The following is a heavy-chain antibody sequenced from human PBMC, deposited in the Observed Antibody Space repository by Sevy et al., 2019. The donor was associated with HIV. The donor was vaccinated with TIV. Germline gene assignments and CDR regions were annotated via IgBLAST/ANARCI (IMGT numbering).Heavy chain of an antibody. CDR1: GSTLGDYC. V-gene: IGHV3-49*04. J-gene: IGHJ4*02. CDR3: TRWKAAQSIFDY. CDR2: LKSDVYGGTV. Sequence: GGSLRLSCTASGSTLGDYCMSWVRQAPGKGLEWVAFLKSDVYGGTVDHAASVRGRFVISRDDSKTIAYLQMNDLKTEDTGVYYCTRWKAAQSIFDYWGQRALVTVSS. D-gene: IGHD6-13*01.